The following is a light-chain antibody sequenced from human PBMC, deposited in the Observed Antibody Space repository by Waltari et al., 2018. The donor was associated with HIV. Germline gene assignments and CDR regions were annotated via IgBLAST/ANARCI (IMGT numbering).Light chain of an antibody. J-gene: IGLJ2*01. Sequence: DLTQPPSVSVPPGQTATITCTGDALTKRYGYWYQKKSGQAPVLLINKDTERLEGIPELFSGSSSGTSLTLTINEVRAEDVAEYYCQSSDSSGVDFVVFGGGTKLTV. CDR1: ALTKRY. V-gene: IGLV3-25*03. CDR2: KDT. CDR3: QSSDSSGVDFVV.